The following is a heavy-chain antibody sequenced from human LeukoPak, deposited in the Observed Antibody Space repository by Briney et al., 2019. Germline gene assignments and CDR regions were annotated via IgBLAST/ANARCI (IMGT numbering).Heavy chain of an antibody. V-gene: IGHV3-7*01. CDR2: IKQDGSEK. Sequence: GGSLRLSCAASGFTFSSYRMSWVRQAPGKGLEWVANIKQDGSEKYYVDSVKGRFTISRDNAKNSLYLQMNTLRSEDTAVYYCSRDTSGFDYWGQGTLVTVSS. CDR3: SRDTSGFDY. D-gene: IGHD3-16*01. J-gene: IGHJ4*02. CDR1: GFTFSSYR.